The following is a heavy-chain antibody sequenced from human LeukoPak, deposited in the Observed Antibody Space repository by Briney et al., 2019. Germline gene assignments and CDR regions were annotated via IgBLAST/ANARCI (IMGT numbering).Heavy chain of an antibody. V-gene: IGHV3-21*01. CDR1: GFTFSSYS. Sequence: GGSLRLSCAASGFTFSSYSMNWVRQAPGKGLEWVSSISSSSSYIYYADSVKGRFTISRDNAKNSLYLQMNSLRAEDTAVYYCASPRGLTTGFDYWGQGTLVTVSS. CDR3: ASPRGLTTGFDY. CDR2: ISSSSSYI. J-gene: IGHJ4*02. D-gene: IGHD1-1*01.